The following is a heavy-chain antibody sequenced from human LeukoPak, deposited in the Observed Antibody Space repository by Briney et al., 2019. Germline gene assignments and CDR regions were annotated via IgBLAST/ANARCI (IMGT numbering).Heavy chain of an antibody. J-gene: IGHJ6*02. CDR1: GGSISSYY. D-gene: IGHD1-20*01. V-gene: IGHV4-59*01. Sequence: SETLSLTCTVSGGSISSYYWSWIRQPPGNGLEWIGYIYYSGSTNYNPSLKSRVTISVGTSKNQFSLKLSSVTAADTAVYYCARDVTGTTLDYYYGMDVWGQGTTVTVSS. CDR3: ARDVTGTTLDYYYGMDV. CDR2: IYYSGST.